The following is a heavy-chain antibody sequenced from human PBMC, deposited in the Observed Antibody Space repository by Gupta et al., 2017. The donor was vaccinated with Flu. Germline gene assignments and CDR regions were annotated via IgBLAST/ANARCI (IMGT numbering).Heavy chain of an antibody. CDR2: VFYTGRT. D-gene: IGHD5-12*01. V-gene: IGHV4-39*01. CDR1: GGSISSSNYY. Sequence: QLQLQESGPGLVKPSETLSLTCGVSGGSISSSNYYWGWIRQPPGKGLEWIGNVFYTGRTYYNPSLMSRVTISVDTSKNQFSLTLRSVTAADTAMFYCARHVRDGYNNAFDVWGHGTPVTVSA. J-gene: IGHJ3*01. CDR3: ARHVRDGYNNAFDV.